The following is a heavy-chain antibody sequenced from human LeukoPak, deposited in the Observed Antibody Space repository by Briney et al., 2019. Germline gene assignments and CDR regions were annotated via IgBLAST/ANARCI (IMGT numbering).Heavy chain of an antibody. CDR1: GFFLSSSS. J-gene: IGHJ4*02. Sequence: RGSLRLSCAASGFFLSSSSMNWVRQAPGKGLEFVSSISPSSSYIYYADSVKGRFTISRDDAKNSLFLQMNSLRAEDTAVYYCAREGGYCSGGSCRFFDYWGQGTLVTVSS. CDR2: ISPSSSYI. V-gene: IGHV3-21*06. CDR3: AREGGYCSGGSCRFFDY. D-gene: IGHD2-15*01.